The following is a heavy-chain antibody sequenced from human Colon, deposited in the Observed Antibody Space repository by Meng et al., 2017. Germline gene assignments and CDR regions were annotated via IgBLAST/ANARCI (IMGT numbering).Heavy chain of an antibody. Sequence: QVQLVQAGAEVKKPGASVKVSCKTFGYNFISYFMYWVRQAPGQGLEWMGYIDPRNGDTRYHQKFQGRVTMTRDTSIDTAYLDLSRLRADDTAVYYCAKVEDNSGLYWGQGTLVTVSS. CDR1: GYNFISYF. D-gene: IGHD3-22*01. V-gene: IGHV1-2*02. CDR2: IDPRNGDT. J-gene: IGHJ4*02. CDR3: AKVEDNSGLY.